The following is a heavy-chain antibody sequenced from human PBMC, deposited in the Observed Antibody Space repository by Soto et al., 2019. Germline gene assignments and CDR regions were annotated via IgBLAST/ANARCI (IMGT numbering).Heavy chain of an antibody. CDR3: SRVDPGETSPFDH. CDR2: INPFDGSR. D-gene: IGHD3-10*01. Sequence: ASVKGSCKASGYIFTSYYIHWVRQAPGQGREWMGWINPFDGSRMFAQSFQGRVTMNRDTSTSTVYMEVSSLRSEDTAVYYCSRVDPGETSPFDHWGQGTLVTVSS. J-gene: IGHJ4*02. V-gene: IGHV1-46*03. CDR1: GYIFTSYY.